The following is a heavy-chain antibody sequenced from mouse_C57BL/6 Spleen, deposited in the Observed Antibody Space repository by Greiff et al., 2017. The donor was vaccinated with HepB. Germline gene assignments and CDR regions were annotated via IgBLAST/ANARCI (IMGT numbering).Heavy chain of an antibody. D-gene: IGHD2-3*01. J-gene: IGHJ2*01. CDR2: IYPDSGST. Sequence: QVQLQQPGAELVKPGASVKMSCKASGYTFTSYWITWVKQRPGQGLEWIGDIYPDSGSTNYNEKFKSKATLTVDTSSSTAYMQLSSLTSEDSAVYYCARCGDGPPYYFDYWGQGTTLTVSS. V-gene: IGHV1-55*01. CDR3: ARCGDGPPYYFDY. CDR1: GYTFTSYW.